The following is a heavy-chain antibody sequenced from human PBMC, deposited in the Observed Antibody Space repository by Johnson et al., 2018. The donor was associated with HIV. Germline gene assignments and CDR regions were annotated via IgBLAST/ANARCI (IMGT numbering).Heavy chain of an antibody. CDR1: GFTVSSNY. J-gene: IGHJ3*02. CDR2: IYSGGTP. CDR3: AREALPRGLQSSFGGAFDI. D-gene: IGHD4-23*01. V-gene: IGHV3-66*01. Sequence: VQLVESGGGLVHPGGSLRLSCAASGFTVSSNYMSWVRQAPGKGLEWVSVIYSGGTPYYADSVKGRFTISRDTSENTVYLQMNSLRAEDTAVYYCAREALPRGLQSSFGGAFDIWGQGTMVTVSS.